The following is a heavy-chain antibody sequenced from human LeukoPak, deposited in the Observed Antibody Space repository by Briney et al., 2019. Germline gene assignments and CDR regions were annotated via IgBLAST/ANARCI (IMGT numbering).Heavy chain of an antibody. CDR2: INQDGSQK. CDR3: ARDVSGGSYFNWFDT. CDR1: GFTFSSHW. Sequence: PGGSLRLSCAASGFTFSSHWMSWVRQAPGKGLEWVADINQDGSQKYDVYSVEGRFTISRDNAKNSLDLQMDSLRAEDTALYYCARDVSGGSYFNWFDTWGQGTLVTVSS. V-gene: IGHV3-7*05. D-gene: IGHD6-25*01. J-gene: IGHJ5*02.